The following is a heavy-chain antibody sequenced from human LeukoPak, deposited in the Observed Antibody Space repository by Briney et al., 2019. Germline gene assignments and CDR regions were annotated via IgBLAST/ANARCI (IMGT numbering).Heavy chain of an antibody. CDR2: ISGRGGTT. CDR1: GFTFSIYA. CDR3: ATNYGDWVF. V-gene: IGHV3-23*01. D-gene: IGHD4-17*01. Sequence: GGSLRLSCAASGFTFSIYAMSWVRQAPGKGLEWVSGISGRGGTTSYADSVKGRFTISRDNSKNTLHLQMNSLRAEDTAVYYCATNYGDWVFWGQGTLVTVSS. J-gene: IGHJ4*02.